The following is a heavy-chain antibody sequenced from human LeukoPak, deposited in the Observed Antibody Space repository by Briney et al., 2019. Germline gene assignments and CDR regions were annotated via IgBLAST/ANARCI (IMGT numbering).Heavy chain of an antibody. CDR3: ASYSSGWYYFDY. Sequence: SVKVSCKASGGTFSSYAISWVRQAPGQGLEWMGGIIPIFGTANYAQKFQGRVTITADESTSTAYMELSSLRSEDTAVYYCASYSSGWYYFDYWGQGTLVTVSS. CDR2: IIPIFGTA. D-gene: IGHD6-19*01. J-gene: IGHJ4*02. V-gene: IGHV1-69*13. CDR1: GGTFSSYA.